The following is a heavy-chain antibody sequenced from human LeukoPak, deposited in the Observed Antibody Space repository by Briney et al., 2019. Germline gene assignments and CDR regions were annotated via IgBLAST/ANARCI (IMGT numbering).Heavy chain of an antibody. J-gene: IGHJ4*02. CDR1: GFTFSNYL. D-gene: IGHD5-18*01. Sequence: GGSLRLSCAASGFTFSNYLMRWVRQAPGKGLEWVANIKQDGSEKYYVDSVKGRFIISRDNAKNSLYLQMNSLRDEDTAVYYCARGGYSYAIDFWGQGTLVTVSS. CDR2: IKQDGSEK. CDR3: ARGGYSYAIDF. V-gene: IGHV3-7*05.